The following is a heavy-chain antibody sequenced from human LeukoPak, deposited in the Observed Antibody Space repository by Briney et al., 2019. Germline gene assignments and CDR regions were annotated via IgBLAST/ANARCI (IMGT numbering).Heavy chain of an antibody. CDR1: GYIFTGYY. D-gene: IGHD6-19*01. V-gene: IGHV1-2*04. J-gene: IGHJ4*02. Sequence: VSVKVFCKACGYIFTGYYMLWVRQARGKGLEEVGGINPNSGGKNYAQKFQGWVTMTRDTSISTAYMELSRLRSDDTAVYYCARGGPRAVAGFDYWGQGTLVTVSS. CDR2: INPNSGGK. CDR3: ARGGPRAVAGFDY.